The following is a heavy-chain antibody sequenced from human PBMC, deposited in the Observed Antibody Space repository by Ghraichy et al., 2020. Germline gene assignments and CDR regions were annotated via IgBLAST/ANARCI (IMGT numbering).Heavy chain of an antibody. Sequence: GGSLRLSCAASDFTFSTYSMNWVRQAPGKGLEWVSSISGSSNYIYYADSVKGRFTVSRDNATNSLYLQMNSLRAEDTAVYYCARELRGVIPYYYYGMDVWGQGTTVTVSS. J-gene: IGHJ6*02. D-gene: IGHD3-10*01. CDR3: ARELRGVIPYYYYGMDV. CDR1: DFTFSTYS. CDR2: ISGSSNYI. V-gene: IGHV3-21*01.